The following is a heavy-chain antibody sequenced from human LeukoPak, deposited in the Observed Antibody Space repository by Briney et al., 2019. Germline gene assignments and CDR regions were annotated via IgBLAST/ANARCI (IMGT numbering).Heavy chain of an antibody. CDR3: AKVEFTLWFGESHPSPAFDY. Sequence: GGSLRLSCAASGFTFSSYAMSWGRQAPGKGLEWVSAISGSGGSTYYADSVKGRFTISRDNSKNTLYLQMDSLRAEDTAVYYCAKVEFTLWFGESHPSPAFDYWGQGTLVTVSS. D-gene: IGHD3-10*01. CDR2: ISGSGGST. V-gene: IGHV3-23*01. CDR1: GFTFSSYA. J-gene: IGHJ4*02.